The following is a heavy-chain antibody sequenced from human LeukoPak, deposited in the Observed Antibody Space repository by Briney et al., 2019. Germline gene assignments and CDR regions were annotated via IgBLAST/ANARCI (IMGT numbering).Heavy chain of an antibody. D-gene: IGHD1-26*01. CDR3: AKDKRGGSDYVYFDY. CDR2: ISGDGSVT. Sequence: GGSLRLSCAASGFAFDSYAMNWVRLAPGKGLEWVSAISGDGSVTYFADSVRGRFTISRDNSKDTLYLHMNRLRAEDTAIYFCAKDKRGGSDYVYFDYWGQGTLVTVSS. CDR1: GFAFDSYA. J-gene: IGHJ4*02. V-gene: IGHV3-23*01.